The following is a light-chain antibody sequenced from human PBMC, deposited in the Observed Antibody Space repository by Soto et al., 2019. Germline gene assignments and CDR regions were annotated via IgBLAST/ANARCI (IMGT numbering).Light chain of an antibody. CDR2: GAS. V-gene: IGKV3-20*01. CDR1: QSVRSNY. Sequence: EFVLTQSPGTLSLSPGERATLSCRTSQSVRSNYLAWYQQKHGQSPRLLIYGASNRATGIPDRFSGSGSGTDFTLTISRLEPEDFAVFYCQHYGSSAYTFGQGTTLEI. J-gene: IGKJ2*01. CDR3: QHYGSSAYT.